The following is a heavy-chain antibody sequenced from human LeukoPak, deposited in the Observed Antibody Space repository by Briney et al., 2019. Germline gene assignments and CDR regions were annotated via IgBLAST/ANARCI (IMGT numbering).Heavy chain of an antibody. D-gene: IGHD6-13*01. J-gene: IGHJ6*02. V-gene: IGHV3-23*01. Sequence: GGSLRLSCAASGFTFSKYDMSWVRQGPGKGPEWVSGINNSGGRTYYADSVKGRFTISRDNSKNTLYLQMNSLRAEDTAVYYCAREPSSSWPYYYYYGMDVWGQGTTVTVSS. CDR1: GFTFSKYD. CDR2: INNSGGRT. CDR3: AREPSSSWPYYYYYGMDV.